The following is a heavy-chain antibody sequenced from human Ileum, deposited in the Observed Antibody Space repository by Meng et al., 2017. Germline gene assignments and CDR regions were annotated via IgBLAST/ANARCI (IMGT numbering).Heavy chain of an antibody. Sequence: QAQLQEAGPGLVKPSQTLSLTCTVSGGSISSGDYYWSWIRQPPGKGLEWSGDIYYSGSTYYNPSLKSRLTISVDTSKNQFSLKLSSVTAADTAVYYCARDRDSSGYYPYWGQGTLVTVSS. J-gene: IGHJ4*02. D-gene: IGHD3-22*01. CDR2: IYYSGST. CDR3: ARDRDSSGYYPY. V-gene: IGHV4-30-4*01. CDR1: GGSISSGDYY.